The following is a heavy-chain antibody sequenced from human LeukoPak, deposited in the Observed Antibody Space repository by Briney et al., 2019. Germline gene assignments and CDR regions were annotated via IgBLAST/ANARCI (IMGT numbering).Heavy chain of an antibody. Sequence: SETLSLTCTVSGDSISSYYWSWIRQPPGKGLEWIGYLYCSGSTNYNPSLKSRVTISVDTSKNQFSLKLSSVTAADTAVYYCARLSLLIYAFDIWGQGTMVTVSS. CDR2: LYCSGST. CDR3: ARLSLLIYAFDI. CDR1: GDSISSYY. V-gene: IGHV4-59*08. J-gene: IGHJ3*02.